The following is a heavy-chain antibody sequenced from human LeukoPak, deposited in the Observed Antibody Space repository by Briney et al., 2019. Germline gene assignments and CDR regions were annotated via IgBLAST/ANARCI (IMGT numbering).Heavy chain of an antibody. CDR3: AKMQGYFDL. Sequence: SGGSLRLSCAASGFTFTSQGMAWVRQAPAKGLEWVSAITGSGDNTYYADSVKGRFTISRNNSKNTLCLQMNSLSAEDTAVYYCAKMQGYFDLWGRGTLVTVSS. V-gene: IGHV3-23*01. CDR2: ITGSGDNT. J-gene: IGHJ2*01. CDR1: GFTFTSQG.